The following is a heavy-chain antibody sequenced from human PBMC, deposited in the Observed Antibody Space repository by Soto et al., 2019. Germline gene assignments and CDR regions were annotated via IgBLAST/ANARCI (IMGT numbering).Heavy chain of an antibody. J-gene: IGHJ6*02. V-gene: IGHV1-24*01. D-gene: IGHD2-2*01. Sequence: ASVKVSCKVSGYTLTELSMHWVRQAPGKGLEWMGGFDPEDGETIYAQKFQGRVTMTEDTSTDTAYMELSSLRTEDTAVYYCGRGYCTSPSCHRAHYGLDVWGQGTTVTVSS. CDR2: FDPEDGET. CDR1: GYTLTELS. CDR3: GRGYCTSPSCHRAHYGLDV.